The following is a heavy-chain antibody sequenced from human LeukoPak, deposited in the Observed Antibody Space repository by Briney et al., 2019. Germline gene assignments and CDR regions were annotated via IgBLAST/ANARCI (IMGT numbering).Heavy chain of an antibody. CDR1: GFTFSSYA. V-gene: IGHV3-23*01. CDR3: ARSPHATGTTAYYYYYYMDV. D-gene: IGHD1-1*01. J-gene: IGHJ6*03. CDR2: ISGSGGST. Sequence: GGSLRLSCAASGFTFSSYAMSWVRQAPGKGLEWVSAISGSGGSTYYADSVKGRFTISRDNSKNTLYLQMNSLRAEDTAVYYCARSPHATGTTAYYYYYYMDVWGKGTTVTVSS.